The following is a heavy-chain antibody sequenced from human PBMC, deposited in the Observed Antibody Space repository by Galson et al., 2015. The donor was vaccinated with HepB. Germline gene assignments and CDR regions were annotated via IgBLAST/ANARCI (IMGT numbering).Heavy chain of an antibody. Sequence: SLRVSCAASGFTFYPYAMHWVRQAPGRGLEWVSVISYDGSIKYYADSVTGRFTISRDNSKSTLSLQMNSLRPEDTAVYYCASGGLRELGFLEWFVPFDFWGQGTLVTVSA. V-gene: IGHV3-30*04. J-gene: IGHJ4*02. CDR2: ISYDGSIK. CDR3: ASGGLRELGFLEWFVPFDF. CDR1: GFTFYPYA. D-gene: IGHD3-3*01.